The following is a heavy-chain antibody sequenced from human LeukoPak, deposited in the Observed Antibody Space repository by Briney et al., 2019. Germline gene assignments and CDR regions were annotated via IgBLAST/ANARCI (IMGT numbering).Heavy chain of an antibody. D-gene: IGHD1-26*01. V-gene: IGHV4-39*01. CDR3: ARLTLDGDGSNNWFDP. CDR1: GGSISSRSYY. CDR2: IYYSGST. J-gene: IGHJ5*02. Sequence: SETLSLTCTVSGGSISSRSYYWGWIRQPPGKGLEWIGSIYYSGSTYYNPSLKSRVTISVDTSKKQFSMKLSSVTAADTAVYYCARLTLDGDGSNNWFDPWGQGTLVTVSS.